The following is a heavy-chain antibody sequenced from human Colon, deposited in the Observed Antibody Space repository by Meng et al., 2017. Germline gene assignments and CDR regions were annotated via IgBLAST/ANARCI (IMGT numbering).Heavy chain of an antibody. J-gene: IGHJ4*02. V-gene: IGHV1-3*04. CDR1: GYSFTSYG. CDR2: IYTADGNR. Sequence: QVHLVQSGAELKEPGASVKVSCQASGYSFTSYGMHWLRQAPGQRPEWMGWIYTADGNRRYSQRFQDRLTITSDTFARTAYMELSSLRSEDTAVYFCARDERGGPYYFDYWGQGTLVTVSS. CDR3: ARDERGGPYYFDY.